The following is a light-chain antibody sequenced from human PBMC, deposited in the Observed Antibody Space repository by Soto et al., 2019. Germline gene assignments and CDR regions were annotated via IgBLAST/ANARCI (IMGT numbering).Light chain of an antibody. V-gene: IGKV3-20*01. CDR2: GAS. Sequence: ELVLTQSPGTLSLSPGETATLSCRASQSVSSTYLAWYQQRPGQAPRLLIYGASSRATGIPDRLSGSGSGTDFTLTISRLEPEDFAVYYCQQYGGTSPLTVGGGTEVEIK. J-gene: IGKJ4*01. CDR3: QQYGGTSPLT. CDR1: QSVSSTY.